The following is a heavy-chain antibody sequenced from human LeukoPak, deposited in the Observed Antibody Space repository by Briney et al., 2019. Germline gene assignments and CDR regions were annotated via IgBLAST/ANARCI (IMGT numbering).Heavy chain of an antibody. Sequence: PSETLSLTCTVSGGPIRSYYWSWIRQPPGKGLEWIGYIFYAGSTTYNPSLKSRVTISIDTSKNQFSLKLSSVTAADTAVYYCASGERGYSYGPLDYWGQGTLVTVSS. CDR1: GGPIRSYY. CDR2: IFYAGST. D-gene: IGHD5-18*01. V-gene: IGHV4-59*08. J-gene: IGHJ4*02. CDR3: ASGERGYSYGPLDY.